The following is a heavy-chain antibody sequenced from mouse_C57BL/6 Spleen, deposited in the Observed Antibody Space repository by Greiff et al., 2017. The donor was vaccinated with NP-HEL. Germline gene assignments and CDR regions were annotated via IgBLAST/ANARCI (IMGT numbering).Heavy chain of an antibody. Sequence: EVHLVESEGGLVQPGSSMKLSCTASGFTFSDYYMAWVRQVPEKGLEWVANINYDGSSTYYLDSLKSRFIISRDNAKNILYLQMSSLKSEDTATYYCARGRGSVVEGAYYFDYWGQGTTLTVSS. J-gene: IGHJ2*01. CDR3: ARGRGSVVEGAYYFDY. CDR2: INYDGSST. CDR1: GFTFSDYY. D-gene: IGHD1-1*01. V-gene: IGHV5-16*01.